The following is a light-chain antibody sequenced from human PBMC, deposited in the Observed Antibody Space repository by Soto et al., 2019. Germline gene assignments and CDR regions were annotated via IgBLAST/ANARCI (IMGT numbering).Light chain of an antibody. CDR2: KAS. Sequence: DIQMTQSPSTLSASVGDRVTITFRASQSISSWLAWYQQKPGKAPKLLIYKASSLESGAPSRFSGSGSATHFTLTISSLQPEDFATYYCQQHYNTPRTFGQGTKVDI. CDR1: QSISSW. CDR3: QQHYNTPRT. V-gene: IGKV1-5*03. J-gene: IGKJ1*01.